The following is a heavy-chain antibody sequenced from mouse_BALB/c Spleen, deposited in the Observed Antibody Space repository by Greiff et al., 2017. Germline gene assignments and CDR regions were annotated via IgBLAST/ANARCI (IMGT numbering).Heavy chain of an antibody. J-gene: IGHJ4*01. V-gene: IGHV5-17*02. CDR3: ARGDYRYDVRNYYAMDY. CDR2: ISSGSSTI. CDR1: GFTFSSFG. D-gene: IGHD2-14*01. Sequence: EVHLVESGGGLVQPGGSRKLSCAASGFTFSSFGMHWVRQAPEKGLEWVAYISSGSSTIYYADTVKGRFTISRDNPKNTLFLQMTSLRSEDTAMYYCARGDYRYDVRNYYAMDYWGQGTSVTVSS.